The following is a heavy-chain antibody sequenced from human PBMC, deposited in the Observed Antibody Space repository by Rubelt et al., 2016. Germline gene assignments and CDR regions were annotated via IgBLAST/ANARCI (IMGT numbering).Heavy chain of an antibody. D-gene: IGHD1-26*01. J-gene: IGHJ5*02. CDR3: ARDRGELLGYQWFDP. CDR2: ISTSGST. Sequence: QLQLQESGPGLVKPSETLSLSCTISGSSISTYYCSWIRQPAGKGLEWIGRISTSGSTNYNPSLKSRVTMSVETSKNLFSLKLSSVTAADTAVYYCARDRGELLGYQWFDPWGQGTLVTVSS. V-gene: IGHV4-4*07. CDR1: GSSISTYY.